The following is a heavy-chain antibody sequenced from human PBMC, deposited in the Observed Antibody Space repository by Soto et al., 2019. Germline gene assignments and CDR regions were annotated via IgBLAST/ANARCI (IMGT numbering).Heavy chain of an antibody. CDR3: ARGVHYDSSGYYYFY. CDR1: GGTFSTYA. CDR2: IIPLFGTA. V-gene: IGHV1-69*01. D-gene: IGHD3-22*01. J-gene: IGHJ4*02. Sequence: QVQLVQSGAEVKKPGSSVKVSCKASGGTFSTYAIDWVRQAPGQGLEWMGGIIPLFGTAKYAQNFQGRITINADESTNTAYKELRSLRSQDTAVYYCARGVHYDSSGYYYFYWGQGTLVTVSA.